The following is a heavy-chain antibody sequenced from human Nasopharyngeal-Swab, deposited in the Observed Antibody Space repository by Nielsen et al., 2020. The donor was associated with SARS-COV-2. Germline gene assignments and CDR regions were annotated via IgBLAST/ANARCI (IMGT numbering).Heavy chain of an antibody. V-gene: IGHV3-30*03. Sequence: GGSLRLSCAASGFTFSSYSMSWLRPAPGKGLEWVAFIAHDASNEYYGDSVNGRFSISRDSSKNTLYLQMDSLRGEDTAVYYCARDAPAHYGAFYWGRGTLVTVSS. CDR1: GFTFSSYS. D-gene: IGHD4-17*01. CDR3: ARDAPAHYGAFY. CDR2: IAHDASNE. J-gene: IGHJ4*02.